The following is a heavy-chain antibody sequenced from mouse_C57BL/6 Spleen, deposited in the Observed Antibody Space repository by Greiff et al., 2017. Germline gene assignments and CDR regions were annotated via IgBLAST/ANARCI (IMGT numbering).Heavy chain of an antibody. D-gene: IGHD1-1*01. Sequence: VQLKQPGAELVKPGASVKLSCKASGYTFTSYWMQWVKQRPGQGLEWIGEIDPSNSYTNSNQKFKGTATLTVDTSSSTAYMQLRSLTSEVTAVYSCARRDITAVDGDYWGQGTTLSVSS. J-gene: IGHJ2*01. V-gene: IGHV1-50*01. CDR3: ARRDITAVDGDY. CDR2: IDPSNSYT. CDR1: GYTFTSYW.